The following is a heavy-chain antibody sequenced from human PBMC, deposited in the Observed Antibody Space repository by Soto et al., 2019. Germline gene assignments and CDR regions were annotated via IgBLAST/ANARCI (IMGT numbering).Heavy chain of an antibody. V-gene: IGHV3-33*01. Sequence: QVQLVESGGGVVQSGRSLTLSCAASGFSLRTYGMHWLRRAPGKGLEWVSFIWYDGTKKFYANSVKGRSTISKDNSNNILYLQMSGLRAEDTAVYYCAREVDTAVAGSVNWFDPWGQGTLVTVSS. D-gene: IGHD6-19*01. CDR2: IWYDGTKK. CDR1: GFSLRTYG. CDR3: AREVDTAVAGSVNWFDP. J-gene: IGHJ5*02.